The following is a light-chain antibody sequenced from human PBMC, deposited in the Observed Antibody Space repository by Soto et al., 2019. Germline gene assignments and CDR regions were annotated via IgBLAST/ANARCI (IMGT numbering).Light chain of an antibody. CDR3: QQYDNLPPGLT. J-gene: IGKJ4*01. CDR1: QDISNY. CDR2: DAS. Sequence: DLQMTQSPSSLSASVGDRVTITCRASQDISNYLNWYQQKPGKAPKLLIYDASNLETGVPSRFSGSGSGTDFTFTISSLQPEDIATYYCQQYDNLPPGLTFGGGTKVEIK. V-gene: IGKV1-33*01.